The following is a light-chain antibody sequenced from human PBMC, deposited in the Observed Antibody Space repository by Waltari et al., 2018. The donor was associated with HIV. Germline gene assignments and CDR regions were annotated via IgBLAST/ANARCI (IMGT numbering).Light chain of an antibody. V-gene: IGKV1-39*01. CDR1: QTIRMY. Sequence: DIQMTQSPSSLSASVGDTLTITCRSSQTIRMYLNWYQQQPGTVPKLLIYSASALQAGVSSRFSGTASGTFFTLTIANLQPEDVATYFCQQTYTLPITFGGGSKV. J-gene: IGKJ4*01. CDR2: SAS. CDR3: QQTYTLPIT.